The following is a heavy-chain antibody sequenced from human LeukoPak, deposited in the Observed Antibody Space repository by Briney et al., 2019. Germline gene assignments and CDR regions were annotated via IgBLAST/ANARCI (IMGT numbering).Heavy chain of an antibody. J-gene: IGHJ4*02. Sequence: SETLSLTCTVSGYSISSGYYWGWIRQPPGKGLEWIGSIYHSGSTYYNPSLKSRVTISVDTSKNQFSLKLSSVTAADTAVYYCARSRKAGVTYFDYWGQGTLVTVSS. D-gene: IGHD2-21*02. CDR2: IYHSGST. CDR3: ARSRKAGVTYFDY. V-gene: IGHV4-38-2*02. CDR1: GYSISSGYY.